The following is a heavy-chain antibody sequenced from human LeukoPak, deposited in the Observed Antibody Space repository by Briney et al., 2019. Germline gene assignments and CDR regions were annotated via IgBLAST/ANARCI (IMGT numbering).Heavy chain of an antibody. J-gene: IGHJ6*02. CDR2: ISSSGSTI. D-gene: IGHD2-2*01. CDR3: AREMVVPAATTYYYYGMDV. Sequence: GGSLTPSCAASGFTFSSYEMNCVRQAPGKGLEWVSYISSSGSTIYYADSVKGRFTISRDNAKNSLYLQMNSLRDEDTAVYYCAREMVVPAATTYYYYGMDVWGQGTTVTVSS. CDR1: GFTFSSYE. V-gene: IGHV3-48*03.